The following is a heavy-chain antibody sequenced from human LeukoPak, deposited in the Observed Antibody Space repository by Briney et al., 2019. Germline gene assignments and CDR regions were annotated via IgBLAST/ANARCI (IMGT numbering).Heavy chain of an antibody. CDR2: IWSDGSNK. Sequence: GGSLRLSCATSGFTFSGYGMHWVRQAPGRGLEWVTVIWSDGSNKYYADSVKGRFTISRDNSKNTLYLQMNSLRAEDTAVYYCVRGYYAGRGHHFEYWGQGTLVTVSS. D-gene: IGHD3-22*01. CDR3: VRGYYAGRGHHFEY. J-gene: IGHJ4*02. V-gene: IGHV3-33*01. CDR1: GFTFSGYG.